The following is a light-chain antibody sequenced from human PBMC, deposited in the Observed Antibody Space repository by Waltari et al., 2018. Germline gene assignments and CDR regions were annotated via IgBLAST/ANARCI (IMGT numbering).Light chain of an antibody. CDR2: DDN. J-gene: IGLJ3*02. CDR3: GTWDSSLSAGV. CDR1: SSNIGKNY. V-gene: IGLV1-51*01. Sequence: QSVLTQPPSVSAAPGQKVTISCSGSSSNIGKNYVSWYQVLPGIAPQLLIYDDNKRPSGIPGPFSGSKSGTSATLDITGLQTGDETEYYCGTWDSSLSAGVFGGGTRLTVL.